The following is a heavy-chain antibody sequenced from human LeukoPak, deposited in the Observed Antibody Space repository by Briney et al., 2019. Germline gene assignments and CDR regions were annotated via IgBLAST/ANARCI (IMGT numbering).Heavy chain of an antibody. CDR3: ATRKGSRGYCSGGSCYYYYGMDV. D-gene: IGHD2-15*01. J-gene: IGHJ6*02. Sequence: GASVKVSCKVSGYTLTELSMHWVRQAPGKGLEWMGGFDPEDGETIYAQKFQGRVTMTEDTSTDTAYMELSSLRSEDTAVYYCATRKGSRGYCSGGSCYYYYGMDVWGRGTTVTVSS. V-gene: IGHV1-24*01. CDR1: GYTLTELS. CDR2: FDPEDGET.